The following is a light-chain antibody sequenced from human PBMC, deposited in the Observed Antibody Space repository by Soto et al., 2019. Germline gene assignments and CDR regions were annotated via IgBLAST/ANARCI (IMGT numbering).Light chain of an antibody. Sequence: DIQMTQSPSSLSASVGDRVTITCRASQSISNYLNWYQQKPGKAPKLLIYAASSLRSGVPPRFSGSGSGTNFTLTISGLQPVDFATYYCQQTYRPRTFGQGTKVEI. CDR2: AAS. J-gene: IGKJ1*01. CDR1: QSISNY. CDR3: QQTYRPRT. V-gene: IGKV1-39*01.